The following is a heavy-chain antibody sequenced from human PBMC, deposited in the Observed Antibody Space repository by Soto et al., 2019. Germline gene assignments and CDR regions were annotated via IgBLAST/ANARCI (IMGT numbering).Heavy chain of an antibody. V-gene: IGHV3-30*18. CDR2: IANDGSNK. D-gene: IGHD1-26*01. Sequence: HPGGSLRLSCSTSGFTFRTYGMHWVRQAPGKGLEWVAVIANDGSNKEYVESVKGRFTISRDNFRNVLYLDMRGLKSEDTAVYYCVKEAGAWRHFDYWGRGVAVTVSS. J-gene: IGHJ4*02. CDR3: VKEAGAWRHFDY. CDR1: GFTFRTYG.